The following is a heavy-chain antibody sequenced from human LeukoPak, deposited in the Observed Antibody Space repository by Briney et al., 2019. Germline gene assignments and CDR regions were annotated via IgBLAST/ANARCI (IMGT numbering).Heavy chain of an antibody. V-gene: IGHV3-64D*09. D-gene: IGHD3-10*01. CDR1: GFSFSNYD. Sequence: GGSLRLSCSASGFSFSNYDMHWVRQAPGKGLEYVSAISSNGGSTYYADSVKSRLTISRDNSKNTLYLHMSSLRPEDTAVYFCVKDIMGSTDYYYGLDVWGQGTTVTVSS. CDR2: ISSNGGST. J-gene: IGHJ6*02. CDR3: VKDIMGSTDYYYGLDV.